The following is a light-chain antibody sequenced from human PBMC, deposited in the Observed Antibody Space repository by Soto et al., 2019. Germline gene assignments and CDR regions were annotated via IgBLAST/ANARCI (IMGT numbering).Light chain of an antibody. V-gene: IGLV2-14*01. Sequence: QSPLTQPASVSGSPGQSITISCTGTSSDVGGYNYVSWYQQHPGKAPKLMIYAVSNRPSGVSNRFSGSKSGNTASLTISGLQAEDEADYCCSSYTSSSTVFGGGTTLTVL. CDR2: AVS. J-gene: IGLJ2*01. CDR1: SSDVGGYNY. CDR3: SSYTSSSTV.